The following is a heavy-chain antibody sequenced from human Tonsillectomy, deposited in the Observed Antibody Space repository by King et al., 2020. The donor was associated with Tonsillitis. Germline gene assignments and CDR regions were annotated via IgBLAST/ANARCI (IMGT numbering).Heavy chain of an antibody. D-gene: IGHD5-24*01. CDR2: ISSIGRTI. CDR3: AREDGDADAFDI. Sequence: VQLVESGGGLVQPGGSLRLSCAASGFTFSSYEMNWVRQAPGKGLEWVSFISSIGRTIYYGDSVKGRFTISRDNAKNSLYRQMTTLRAEDTAIYYCAREDGDADAFDIWGQGTMVTVSS. CDR1: GFTFSSYE. J-gene: IGHJ3*02. V-gene: IGHV3-48*03.